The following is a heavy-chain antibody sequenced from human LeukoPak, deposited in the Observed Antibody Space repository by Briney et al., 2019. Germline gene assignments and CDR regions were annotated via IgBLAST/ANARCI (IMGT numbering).Heavy chain of an antibody. V-gene: IGHV4-59*01. D-gene: IGHD3-10*01. CDR3: ATHYYGSGSYPDYFDY. CDR2: IYYSGST. J-gene: IGHJ4*02. CDR1: GGSISSYY. Sequence: PSETLSLTCTVSGGSISSYYWSWIRQPPGKGLEWIGYIYYSGSTNYNPSLKSRVTISVDTSKNRFSLKLSSVTAADTAVYYCATHYYGSGSYPDYFDYWGQGTLVTVSS.